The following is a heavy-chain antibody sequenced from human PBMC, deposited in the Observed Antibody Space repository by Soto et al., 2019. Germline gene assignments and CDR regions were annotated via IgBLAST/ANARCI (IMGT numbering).Heavy chain of an antibody. CDR1: GGTFSSYA. D-gene: IGHD3-22*01. V-gene: IGHV1-69*12. J-gene: IGHJ4*02. Sequence: QVQLVQSGAEVKKPGSSVKVSCKASGGTFSSYAISWVRQAPGQGLEWMGGIIPIFGTANYAQKFQGRVTITADESTSTAYRERSRLRSEDTAVYYCARAPADDSSGYYWSDYWGQGTLVTVSS. CDR2: IIPIFGTA. CDR3: ARAPADDSSGYYWSDY.